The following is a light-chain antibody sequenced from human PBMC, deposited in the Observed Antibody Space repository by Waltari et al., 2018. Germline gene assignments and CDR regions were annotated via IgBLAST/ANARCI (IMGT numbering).Light chain of an antibody. Sequence: DIVMTQSPASLAVSLAERATINCQSSQSVLSSSNNKDYLAWYQQKPGQPPKLLIYWASTRESGVPDRFSGSGSGTDFTLTISSLQAEDVTVYYWQQYYSTPPRTFGQGTKVEIK. CDR3: QQYYSTPPRT. V-gene: IGKV4-1*01. CDR1: QSVLSSSNNKDY. CDR2: WAS. J-gene: IGKJ1*01.